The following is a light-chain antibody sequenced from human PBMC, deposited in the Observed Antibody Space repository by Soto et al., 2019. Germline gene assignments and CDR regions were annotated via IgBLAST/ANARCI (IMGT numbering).Light chain of an antibody. CDR3: QQYDGSLFT. CDR1: QSVSNF. CDR2: DAS. V-gene: IGKV3-11*01. Sequence: EIVLTQSPATLSLSPGERATLSCRASQSVSNFLAWYQQKPGQAPRLLIYDASNRATGIPARFSGSGSGTDFTLTISRLEPEDFAVYYCQQYDGSLFTFGPGTKVDIK. J-gene: IGKJ3*01.